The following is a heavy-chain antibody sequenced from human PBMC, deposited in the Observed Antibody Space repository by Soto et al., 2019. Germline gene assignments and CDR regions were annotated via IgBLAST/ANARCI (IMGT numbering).Heavy chain of an antibody. J-gene: IGHJ4*02. Sequence: EVQLVESGGGLVQPGGSLRLSCAASGFTFSSYWMHWVRQAPGKGLVWVSRINSDGSSTSYADSVKGRFTISRDNAKNTLYLQMNSLRAEDTAVYYGARGDRPPGRRDDWGQGTLVTVSS. CDR2: INSDGSST. CDR3: ARGDRPPGRRDD. V-gene: IGHV3-74*01. D-gene: IGHD1-26*01. CDR1: GFTFSSYW.